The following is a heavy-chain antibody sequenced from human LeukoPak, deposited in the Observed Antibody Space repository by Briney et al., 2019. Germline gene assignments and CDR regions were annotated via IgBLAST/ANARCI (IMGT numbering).Heavy chain of an antibody. CDR1: GGSISSSTYY. CDR3: ASIAVAGTYYFDY. V-gene: IGHV4-39*07. Sequence: SETLSLTCSVSGGSISSSTYYWGWIRQPPGKGLEWIGSIYYSGSTYYNPSLKSRVTISVDTSKDQFSLKLSSVTAADTAVYYCASIAVAGTYYFDYWGQGTLVTVSS. J-gene: IGHJ4*02. D-gene: IGHD6-19*01. CDR2: IYYSGST.